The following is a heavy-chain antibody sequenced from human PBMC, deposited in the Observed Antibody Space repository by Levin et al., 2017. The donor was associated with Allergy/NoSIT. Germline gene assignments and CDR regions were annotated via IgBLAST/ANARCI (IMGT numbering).Heavy chain of an antibody. J-gene: IGHJ3*02. V-gene: IGHV3-7*01. Sequence: PGGSLRLSCAASGFTFSSYWMSWVRQAPGKGLEWVANIKQDGSEKYYVDSVKGRFTISRDNAKNSLYLQMNSLRAEDTAVYYCARAGWLVHRAFDIWGQGTMVTVSS. D-gene: IGHD6-19*01. CDR3: ARAGWLVHRAFDI. CDR1: GFTFSSYW. CDR2: IKQDGSEK.